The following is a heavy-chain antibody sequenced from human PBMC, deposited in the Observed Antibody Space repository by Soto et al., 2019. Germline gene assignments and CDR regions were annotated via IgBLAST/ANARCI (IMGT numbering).Heavy chain of an antibody. CDR1: GGSISSYY. J-gene: IGHJ4*01. CDR3: ARETSYYYDSGSSYYFDY. Sequence: PSETLSLTCTVSGGSISSYYWSWIRQPPGKGLEWIGYIYYSGSTNYNPSLKSRVTISVDTSKNQFSLKLSSVTAADTAVYYCARETSYYYDSGSSYYFDYWGQGTLVTVSS. CDR2: IYYSGST. D-gene: IGHD3-10*01. V-gene: IGHV4-59*01.